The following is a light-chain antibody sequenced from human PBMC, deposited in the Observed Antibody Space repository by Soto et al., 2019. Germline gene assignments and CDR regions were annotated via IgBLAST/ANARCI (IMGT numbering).Light chain of an antibody. CDR3: QSYDTSLGGSRV. Sequence: QSALTQPRSVSGSPGQSVTISCTGPTIDVDSSNYVSWYQQHPGKAPKLMIYDVSERPSGVPDRFSGSRSGTSASLAITGLQDEDEADYYCQSYDTSLGGSRVFGTGTKVTVL. CDR2: DVS. CDR1: TIDVDSSNY. V-gene: IGLV2-11*01. J-gene: IGLJ1*01.